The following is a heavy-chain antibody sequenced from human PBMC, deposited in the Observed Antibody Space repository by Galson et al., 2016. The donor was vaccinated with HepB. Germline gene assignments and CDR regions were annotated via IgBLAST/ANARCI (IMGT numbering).Heavy chain of an antibody. Sequence: SLRLSCATSGFTFNHYGIHWVRQAPGKRLEWVAVISYDGVTKYYADSVKGRFTISRDSSKNTLYLQMTSLRTEDTAIYYCARVMGAIRYFYLDYWGQGTLVTVSS. CDR1: GFTFNHYG. J-gene: IGHJ4*02. V-gene: IGHV3-30*03. CDR2: ISYDGVTK. D-gene: IGHD2-8*01. CDR3: ARVMGAIRYFYLDY.